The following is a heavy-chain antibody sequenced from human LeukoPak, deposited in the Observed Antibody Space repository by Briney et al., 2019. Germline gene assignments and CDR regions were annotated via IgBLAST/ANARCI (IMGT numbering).Heavy chain of an antibody. V-gene: IGHV3-23*01. Sequence: PGGSLRLSCAASGFTFSSYDMNWVRQAPGKGLEWVSGISSSGGTKYYADSVRGRFTINRDNSKDTLFLQMNILRADDSAIYYCAFSPLRFNYGNAYWGQGTLVTVSS. CDR1: GFTFSSYD. J-gene: IGHJ4*02. CDR2: ISSSGGTK. CDR3: AFSPLRFNYGNAY. D-gene: IGHD5-18*01.